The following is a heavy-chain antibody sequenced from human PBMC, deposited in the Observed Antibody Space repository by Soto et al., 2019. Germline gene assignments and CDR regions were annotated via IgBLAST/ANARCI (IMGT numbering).Heavy chain of an antibody. CDR1: GFSFSVSP. CDR2: ISNDGTKK. J-gene: IGHJ4*02. CDR3: ARDPKTSGGQNWAFNYFDS. D-gene: IGHD7-27*01. V-gene: IGHV3-30-3*01. Sequence: GGSLNLSCAASGFSFSVSPMHWVRQAPGKGPEWVALISNDGTKKFYADSVKGRFSISRDNSKSTLYLQVDSLRPEDSAVYYCARDPKTSGGQNWAFNYFDSWGQGTLVTVSS.